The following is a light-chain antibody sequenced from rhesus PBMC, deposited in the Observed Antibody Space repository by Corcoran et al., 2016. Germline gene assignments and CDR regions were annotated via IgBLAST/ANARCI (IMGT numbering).Light chain of an antibody. Sequence: DIQMTQSPSSLSASVGDTVTITCRESQSFSSWLAWYQQKPGKALKLLNSKASRLQSGVPSRYSGSGSGTVFTLTISSLHSESFATYYCQQYSSSPYSFGQGTKVEIK. V-gene: IGKV1-22*01. J-gene: IGKJ2*01. CDR2: KAS. CDR3: QQYSSSPYS. CDR1: QSFSSW.